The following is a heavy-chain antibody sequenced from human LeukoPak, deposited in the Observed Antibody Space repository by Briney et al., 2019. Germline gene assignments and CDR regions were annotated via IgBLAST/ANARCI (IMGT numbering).Heavy chain of an antibody. D-gene: IGHD5-12*01. CDR1: GFTFTSSA. J-gene: IGHJ4*02. CDR3: AARYSGYEIDY. V-gene: IGHV1-58*01. Sequence: SVKVSCKASGFTFTSSAVQWVRQARGQRLEWIGWIVVGSGNTNYAQKFRERDTITRDMSTSTAYMELSSLRSEDTAVYYCAARYSGYEIDYWGQGTLVTVSS. CDR2: IVVGSGNT.